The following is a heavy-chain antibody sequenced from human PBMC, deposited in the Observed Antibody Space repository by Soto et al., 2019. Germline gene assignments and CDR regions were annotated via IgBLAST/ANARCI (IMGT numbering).Heavy chain of an antibody. Sequence: GGSLRLSCAASGFNVSSNYVNWVRQAPGKGLEWVSVLYSGGNTYSADSVVGRFTISRNNSENTVYLQMNSLGDEDTAVYYCAREGRGAFDIWGQGTMVTVSS. D-gene: IGHD3-16*01. V-gene: IGHV3-53*04. J-gene: IGHJ3*02. CDR3: AREGRGAFDI. CDR2: LYSGGNT. CDR1: GFNVSSNY.